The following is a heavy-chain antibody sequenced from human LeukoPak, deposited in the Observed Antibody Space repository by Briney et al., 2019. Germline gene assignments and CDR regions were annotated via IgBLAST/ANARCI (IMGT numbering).Heavy chain of an antibody. CDR1: GYSFTSQW. CDR2: IYPGDSDT. J-gene: IGHJ4*02. V-gene: IGHV5-51*01. CDR3: ARQLAYYDSSGYPEYYFDY. Sequence: GESLKISCKGSGYSFTSQWIGWVRQMPGKGLEWMGIIYPGDSDTRYSPSFQGQVIISADKSINTAYLQWSSLKASDTAVYYCARQLAYYDSSGYPEYYFDYWGQGTLSPSPQ. D-gene: IGHD3-22*01.